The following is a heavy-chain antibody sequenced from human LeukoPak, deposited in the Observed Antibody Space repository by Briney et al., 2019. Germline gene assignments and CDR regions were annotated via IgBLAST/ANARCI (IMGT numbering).Heavy chain of an antibody. V-gene: IGHV3-53*01. Sequence: PGGSLRLSCAASGFTFSSYAMSWVRQAPGKGPEWVSVIYSGGSTYYADSVKGRFTISRGNSKNTLYLQMNSLRAEDTAVYYCTRVQDAFDIWGQGTMVTVSS. CDR3: TRVQDAFDI. J-gene: IGHJ3*02. CDR1: GFTFSSYA. CDR2: IYSGGST.